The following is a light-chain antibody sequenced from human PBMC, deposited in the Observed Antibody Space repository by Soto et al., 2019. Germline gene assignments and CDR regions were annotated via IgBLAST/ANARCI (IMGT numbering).Light chain of an antibody. CDR2: GAS. J-gene: IGKJ1*01. CDR1: QTVRNN. V-gene: IGKV3-15*01. CDR3: QQYNNWRRT. Sequence: EVVLTQSPGTLSLSPGERATLSCRASQTVRNNYLAWYHQKPGQAPRLLIYGASTRATGIPARFSGSGSGTEFTLTISSLQSEDFAVYYCQQYNNWRRTFGQGTKVDIK.